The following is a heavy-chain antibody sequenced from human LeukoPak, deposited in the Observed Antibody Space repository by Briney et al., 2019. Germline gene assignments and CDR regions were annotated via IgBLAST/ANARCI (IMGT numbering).Heavy chain of an antibody. CDR2: INSDGSST. Sequence: PGGSLRLSCAASGFTFSSYWMHWVRQAPGKGLVWVSRINSDGSSTSYADSVKGRFTISRDNAKNTLYLQMNSLRAEDTAVYYCAKEVGGSYYGHYYYYYMDVWGKGTTVTVSS. D-gene: IGHD1-26*01. J-gene: IGHJ6*03. CDR3: AKEVGGSYYGHYYYYYMDV. V-gene: IGHV3-74*01. CDR1: GFTFSSYW.